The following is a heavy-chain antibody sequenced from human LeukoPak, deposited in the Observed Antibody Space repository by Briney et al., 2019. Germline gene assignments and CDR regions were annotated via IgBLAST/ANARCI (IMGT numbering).Heavy chain of an antibody. Sequence: GGSLRLSCAASGFTFGSYGMHWVRQAPGKGLEWVAVIWYGGSNKYYADSVKGRFTISRDNSKNTLYLQMNSLRAEDTAVYYCAKDRKDGYNDDLDYWGQGTLVTVSS. J-gene: IGHJ4*02. V-gene: IGHV3-30*02. CDR2: IWYGGSNK. CDR1: GFTFGSYG. D-gene: IGHD5-24*01. CDR3: AKDRKDGYNDDLDY.